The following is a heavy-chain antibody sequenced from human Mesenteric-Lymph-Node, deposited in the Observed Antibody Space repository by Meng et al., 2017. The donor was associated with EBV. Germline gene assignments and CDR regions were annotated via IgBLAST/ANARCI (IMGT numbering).Heavy chain of an antibody. Sequence: RELQDSGPGLVKPSETLSLLCTVSGGSISSSSYYWGWIRQPPGKGLEWIGSIYYSGSTYYNPSLKSRVTISVDTSKNQFSLKLSSVTAADTAVYYCARPDSSSWIHFDYWGQGTLVTVSS. D-gene: IGHD6-13*01. J-gene: IGHJ4*02. CDR1: GGSISSSSYY. V-gene: IGHV4-39*01. CDR2: IYYSGST. CDR3: ARPDSSSWIHFDY.